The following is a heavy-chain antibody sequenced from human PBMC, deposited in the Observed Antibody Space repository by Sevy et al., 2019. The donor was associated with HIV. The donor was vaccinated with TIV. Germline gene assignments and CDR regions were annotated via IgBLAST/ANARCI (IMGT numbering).Heavy chain of an antibody. J-gene: IGHJ4*02. CDR2: LSFGCGEI. CDR1: GFTFSKYS. CDR3: AREGCTKPHDY. V-gene: IGHV3-23*01. Sequence: LSLTCAASGFTFSKYSMRWVRQPPGKGLEWVSTLSFGCGEINYADSVKGRFTISRDNSKSSVYLQMNNLRPEDTAVYYCAREGCTKPHDYWGQGTLVTVSS. D-gene: IGHD2-8*01.